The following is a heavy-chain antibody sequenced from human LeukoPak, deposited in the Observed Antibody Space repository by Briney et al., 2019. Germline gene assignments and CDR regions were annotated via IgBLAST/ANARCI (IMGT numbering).Heavy chain of an antibody. J-gene: IGHJ3*02. V-gene: IGHV3-30*02. Sequence: GGSLRLSCAASGFTFSSYGMHWVRQAPGKGLEWVAFIRYDGSNKYYADSVKGRFTISRDNSKNTLYLQMNSLGAEDTAVYYCATLYDRDSSSWYGFNAFDIWGQGTMVTVSS. D-gene: IGHD6-13*01. CDR3: ATLYDRDSSSWYGFNAFDI. CDR2: IRYDGSNK. CDR1: GFTFSSYG.